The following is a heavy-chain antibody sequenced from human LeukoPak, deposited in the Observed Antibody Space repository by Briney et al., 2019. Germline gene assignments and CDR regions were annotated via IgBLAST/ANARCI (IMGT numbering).Heavy chain of an antibody. CDR1: GFTLGSFE. J-gene: IGHJ3*02. D-gene: IGHD1-26*01. CDR2: IGSTGYTI. V-gene: IGHV3-48*03. CDR3: VRDGTSGVADAFDI. Sequence: GESLKISCAASGFTLGSFEMNWVRQAPGKGLEWVAHIGSTGYTIYYADSVKGRFTISRDTAKNSLYLQMNSLRAEDTAVYYCVRDGTSGVADAFDIWGQGTMVTVSS.